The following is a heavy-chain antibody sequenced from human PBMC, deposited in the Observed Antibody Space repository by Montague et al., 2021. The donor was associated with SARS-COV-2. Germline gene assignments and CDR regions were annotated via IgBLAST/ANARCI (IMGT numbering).Heavy chain of an antibody. Sequence: SETLSLTCAVYGESFSGYYWSWIRQPPGKGLEWIGDINHSGSTHSNPPLKSRLTISVDTSKNQFSLKLSSVTAADTAVYYCARPSCSSTSCYGSLWYWGQGTLVSVSS. CDR1: GESFSGYY. D-gene: IGHD2-2*01. CDR3: ARPSCSSTSCYGSLWY. J-gene: IGHJ4*02. V-gene: IGHV4-34*01. CDR2: INHSGST.